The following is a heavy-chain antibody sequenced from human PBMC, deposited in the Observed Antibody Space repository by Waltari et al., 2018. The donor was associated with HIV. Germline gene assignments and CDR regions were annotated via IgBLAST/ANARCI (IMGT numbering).Heavy chain of an antibody. CDR3: ARDNPHGSGRLGADFDL. CDR1: GGTFSSYA. J-gene: IGHJ2*01. D-gene: IGHD3-10*01. V-gene: IGHV1-69*06. CDR2: IIPIFGTA. Sequence: QVQLVQSGAEVKKPGSSVKVSCKASGGTFSSYAISWVRQAPGQGLEWMGGIIPIFGTANYAQKFQGRVTITADKSTSTAYMELSSLRSEDTAVYYCARDNPHGSGRLGADFDLWGRGTLVTVSS.